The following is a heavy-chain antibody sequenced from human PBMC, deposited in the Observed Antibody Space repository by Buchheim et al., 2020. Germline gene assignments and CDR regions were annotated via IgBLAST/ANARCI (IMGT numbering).Heavy chain of an antibody. J-gene: IGHJ6*02. Sequence: QVQLVESGGGVVQPGRSLRLSCAASGFTFSSYAMHWVRQAPGKGLEWVAVISYDGSNKYYADSVKGRSTISRDNSKNTLYLQMNSLRAEDTAVYYCAREQNGVHSYYYYGMDVWGQGTT. V-gene: IGHV3-30*04. CDR2: ISYDGSNK. CDR3: AREQNGVHSYYYYGMDV. D-gene: IGHD1-1*01. CDR1: GFTFSSYA.